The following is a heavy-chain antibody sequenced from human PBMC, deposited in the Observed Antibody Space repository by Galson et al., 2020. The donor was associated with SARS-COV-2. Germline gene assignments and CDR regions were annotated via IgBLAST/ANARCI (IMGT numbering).Heavy chain of an antibody. Sequence: SETLSLTCIVSGGSLSGSTSYWDWIRQSPGTGPEWIGSLSSNGRVYYHPSLQRRVTISIDTSKNQLSLKFNSVTAADTAVYYCARGFEEANITGAFDIWGQGTMVTVSS. D-gene: IGHD5-12*01. CDR1: GGSLSGSTSY. V-gene: IGHV4-39*07. CDR3: ARGFEEANITGAFDI. J-gene: IGHJ3*02. CDR2: LSSNGRV.